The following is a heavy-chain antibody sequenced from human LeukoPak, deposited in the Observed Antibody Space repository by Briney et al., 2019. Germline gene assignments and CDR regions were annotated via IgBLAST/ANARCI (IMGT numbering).Heavy chain of an antibody. J-gene: IGHJ5*02. CDR2: INDSGST. CDR3: ARGPRKAGSPPLWLQP. Sequence: PSETLSLTCAVYVGSFSGYFWSWIRQPPGKGLEWIGEINDSGSTNYNPSLKSRVTISVDTSKNQLSLNMSSVTAEATAVYYCARGPRKAGSPPLWLQPWGQGTLVTVSS. CDR1: VGSFSGYF. D-gene: IGHD6-13*01. V-gene: IGHV4-34*01.